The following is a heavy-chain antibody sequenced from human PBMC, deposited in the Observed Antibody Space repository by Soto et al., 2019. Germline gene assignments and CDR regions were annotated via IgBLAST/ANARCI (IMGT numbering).Heavy chain of an antibody. CDR2: IITFFGAA. CDR1: GGKFSTYA. V-gene: IGHV1-69*13. Sequence: SVKVSCKASGGKFSTYAINWVRQAPGQGLEWLGGIITFFGAAMYAQKFQDRVTITADEFTSTAYMELSSLRSDDTAVYYCARGGKERFRGSGMDVWGQGTTVTVSS. D-gene: IGHD1-1*01. CDR3: ARGGKERFRGSGMDV. J-gene: IGHJ6*02.